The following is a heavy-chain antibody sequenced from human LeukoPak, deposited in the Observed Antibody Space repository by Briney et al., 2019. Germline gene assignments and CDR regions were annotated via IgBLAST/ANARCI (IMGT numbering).Heavy chain of an antibody. J-gene: IGHJ6*03. V-gene: IGHV4-59*01. D-gene: IGHD1-1*01. CDR2: IYYSGST. CDR3: ARDAGTWGYYYYMDV. CDR1: GGSISSYY. Sequence: PSETLSLTCTVSGGSISSYYWSWIRQPPGKGLEWIGYIYYSGSTNYNPSLKSRVTISVDTSKNQFSLKLSSVTAADTAVYYCARDAGTWGYYYYMDVWGKGTTVTVSS.